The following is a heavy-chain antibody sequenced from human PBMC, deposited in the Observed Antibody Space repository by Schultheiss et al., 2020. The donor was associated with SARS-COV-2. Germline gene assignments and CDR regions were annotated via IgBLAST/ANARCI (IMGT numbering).Heavy chain of an antibody. CDR2: IYHSGST. V-gene: IGHV4-4*02. CDR1: GGSISSSNW. D-gene: IGHD2-15*01. CDR3: ARGRVDIVVVVAATANDFDY. J-gene: IGHJ4*02. Sequence: SETLSLTCAVSGGSISSSNWWSWVRQPPGKGLEWIGEIYHSGSTNYNPSLKSRVTISVDKSKNQFSLKLSSVTAADTAVYYCARGRVDIVVVVAATANDFDYWGQGTLVTVSS.